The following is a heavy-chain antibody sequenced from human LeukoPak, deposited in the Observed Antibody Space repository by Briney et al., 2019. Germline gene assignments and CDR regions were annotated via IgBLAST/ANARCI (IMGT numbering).Heavy chain of an antibody. J-gene: IGHJ6*02. CDR1: GGTFSSYA. Sequence: GSSVKVSCKASGGTFSSYAISWVRQAPGQGLEWMGRIIPILGIANYAQKFQGRVTITADKSTSTAYMELSSLRSEDTAVYYCARESYDILTGNYYYYYYGMDVWGQGTTVTASS. CDR2: IIPILGIA. CDR3: ARESYDILTGNYYYYYYGMDV. D-gene: IGHD3-9*01. V-gene: IGHV1-69*04.